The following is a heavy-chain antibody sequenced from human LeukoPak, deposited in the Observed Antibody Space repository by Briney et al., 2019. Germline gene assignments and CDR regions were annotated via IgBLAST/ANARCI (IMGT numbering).Heavy chain of an antibody. V-gene: IGHV3-30-3*01. J-gene: IGHJ4*01. CDR1: GFTFSGYA. CDR2: ISYDGSNK. CDR3: ARGPGGIAAAGHD. D-gene: IGHD6-13*01. Sequence: GRSLRLSCAASGFTFSGYAMHWVRQAPGKGLEWVAVISYDGSNKYYADSVTGRFTISRDNSKNTLYLQMNSLRAEDTAVYYCARGPGGIAAAGHDWGHGTLVTVSS.